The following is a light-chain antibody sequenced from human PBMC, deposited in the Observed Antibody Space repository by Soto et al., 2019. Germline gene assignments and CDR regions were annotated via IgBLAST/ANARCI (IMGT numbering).Light chain of an antibody. CDR3: SSYTSSSTLLYV. V-gene: IGLV2-14*01. CDR1: SSDVGGYNY. CDR2: DVS. Sequence: QSDLTQPASVSGSPGQSITISCTGTSSDVGGYNYVSWYQQHPGKAPKLMIYDVSNRPSGVSNRFSGSKSGNTASLTISRLQAEDEADYYCSSYTSSSTLLYVFGTGTKLTVL. J-gene: IGLJ1*01.